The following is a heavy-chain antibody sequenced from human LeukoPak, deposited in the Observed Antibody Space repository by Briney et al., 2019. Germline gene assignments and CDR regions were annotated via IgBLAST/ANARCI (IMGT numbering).Heavy chain of an antibody. CDR2: ISSSSSYI. D-gene: IGHD1-14*01. J-gene: IGHJ3*02. CDR1: GFTFSSHS. CDR3: ARETDNTWAYAFDI. V-gene: IGHV3-21*01. Sequence: PGGSLRLFCAASGFTFSSHSMNWVRQARGKGLEWVSSISSSSSYIYYADSVKGRFTISRDNAKNSLYLQMNSLRAEDTAVYYCARETDNTWAYAFDIWGQGTMVTVSS.